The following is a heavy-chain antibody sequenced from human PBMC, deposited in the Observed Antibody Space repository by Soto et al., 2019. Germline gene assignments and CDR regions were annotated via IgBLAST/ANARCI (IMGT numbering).Heavy chain of an antibody. CDR3: ARHYIVVVYDAFDI. CDR2: ISSSGSTI. J-gene: IGHJ3*02. V-gene: IGHV3-11*01. D-gene: IGHD2-2*01. Sequence: GGSLRLSCAASGFTFSDYYMSWIRQAPGKGLEWVSYISSSGSTIYYADSVKGRFTISRDNAKNSLYLQMNSLRAEDTAVYYCARHYIVVVYDAFDIWGQGTMVTVSS. CDR1: GFTFSDYY.